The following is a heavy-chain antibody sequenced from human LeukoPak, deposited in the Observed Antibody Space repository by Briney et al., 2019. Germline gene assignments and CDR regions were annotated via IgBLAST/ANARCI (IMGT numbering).Heavy chain of an antibody. CDR3: ARGLRDGFGLYYFDY. CDR1: GGSISSGDYS. CDR2: IYYSGST. D-gene: IGHD5-24*01. V-gene: IGHV4-30-4*01. Sequence: PSQTLSLTCTVSGGSISSGDYSWSWIRQPPGKGLEWIGYIYYSGSTYYNPSLKSRVTISVDTSKNQFSLKLSSVTAADTAVYYCARGLRDGFGLYYFDYWGQGTLVTVSS. J-gene: IGHJ4*02.